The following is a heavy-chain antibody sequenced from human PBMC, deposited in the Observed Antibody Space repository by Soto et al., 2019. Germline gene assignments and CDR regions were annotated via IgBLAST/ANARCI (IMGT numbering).Heavy chain of an antibody. D-gene: IGHD3-22*01. CDR1: GFSFTTYA. Sequence: PGGSLRLSCSASGFSFTTYAMQWVRQAPGKGLEFVSAITSHGHITYYADSVKGRFTISRDNSKNTLYLQMNSLRAEDTAVYYCAKINCPYYYDSSGYHTLDSFDIWGQGTMVTVSS. V-gene: IGHV3-64*04. CDR2: ITSHGHIT. J-gene: IGHJ3*02. CDR3: AKINCPYYYDSSGYHTLDSFDI.